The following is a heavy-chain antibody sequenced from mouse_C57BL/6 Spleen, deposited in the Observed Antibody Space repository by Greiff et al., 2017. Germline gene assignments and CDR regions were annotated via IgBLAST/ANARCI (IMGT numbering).Heavy chain of an antibody. V-gene: IGHV3-6*01. J-gene: IGHJ1*03. Sequence: EVKLLESGPGLVKPSQSLSLTCSVTGYSITSGYYWNWIRQFPGNKLEWMGYISYDGSNYYNPSLKNRISITRDTSKNQFFLKLNSVTTEDTATYYCARRGGDWYFDVWGTGTTVTVSS. CDR2: ISYDGSN. CDR1: GYSITSGYY. CDR3: ARRGGDWYFDV.